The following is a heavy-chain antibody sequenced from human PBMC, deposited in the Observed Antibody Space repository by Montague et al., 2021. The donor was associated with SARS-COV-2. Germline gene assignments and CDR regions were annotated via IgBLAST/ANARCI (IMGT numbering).Heavy chain of an antibody. CDR1: GGSFSGYY. Sequence: SETLSLTCAVYGGSFSGYYWSWVRQPPGKGLEWVGEIDHSGSTKYNPSLKSRVTISVDTSKNQLSLKLSSVTAADTAVYYCARGLQRVVPGVLGVGPYYYHCHMDLWREGTAVTVSS. CDR2: IDHSGST. D-gene: IGHD2-2*01. CDR3: ARGLQRVVPGVLGVGPYYYHCHMDL. V-gene: IGHV4-34*01. J-gene: IGHJ6*03.